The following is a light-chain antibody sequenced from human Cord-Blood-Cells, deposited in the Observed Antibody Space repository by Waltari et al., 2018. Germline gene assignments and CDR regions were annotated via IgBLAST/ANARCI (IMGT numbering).Light chain of an antibody. Sequence: EILLTQSPGTLSLSPGERATLSCRASQSVSSSYLAWYQQKPGQAPRLLIYGASSRATGITDRFSGSGSGADFTLTISSLEPEDFAVYYCQQYGISPPLTFGGGTKVEIK. CDR2: GAS. CDR1: QSVSSSY. CDR3: QQYGISPPLT. V-gene: IGKV3-20*01. J-gene: IGKJ4*01.